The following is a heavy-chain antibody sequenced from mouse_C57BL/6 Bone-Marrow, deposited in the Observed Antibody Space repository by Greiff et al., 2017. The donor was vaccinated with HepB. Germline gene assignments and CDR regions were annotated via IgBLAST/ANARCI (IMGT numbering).Heavy chain of an antibody. D-gene: IGHD1-1*01. J-gene: IGHJ4*01. CDR2: IDPNSGGT. CDR1: GYTFTSYW. CDR3: ARKEVATVVAKYYYAMED. Sequence: QVQLQQPGAELVKPGASVKLSCKASGYTFTSYWMHWVKQRPGRGLEWIGRIDPNSGGTKYNEKFKSKATLTVDKPSSKAYMQLSSLTSEDSAVDDCARKEVATVVAKYYYAMEDWGQGTSVTGAS. V-gene: IGHV1-72*01.